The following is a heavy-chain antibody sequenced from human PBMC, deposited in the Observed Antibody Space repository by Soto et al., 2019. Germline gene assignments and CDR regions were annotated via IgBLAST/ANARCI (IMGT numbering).Heavy chain of an antibody. Sequence: SETLSLTCTVSGGSISSYYWSWIRQPPGKGLEWIGYIYYSGSINYNPSLKSRVTISVDTSKNQFSLKLSSVTAADTAVYYCARHNYGSGSTYFDYWGQGTLVTVSS. CDR3: ARHNYGSGSTYFDY. CDR2: IYYSGSI. D-gene: IGHD3-10*01. CDR1: GGSISSYY. V-gene: IGHV4-59*01. J-gene: IGHJ4*02.